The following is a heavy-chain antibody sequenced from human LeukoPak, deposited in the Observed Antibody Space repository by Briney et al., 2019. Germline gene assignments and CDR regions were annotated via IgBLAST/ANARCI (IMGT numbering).Heavy chain of an antibody. CDR3: ARGVYGSSGYYLW. CDR2: IYSGGST. Sequence: GGSLRLSCAASGFTVSSNYMSWVRQAPGKGLEWVSVIYSGGSTYYADSVKGRFTISRDNAKNSLYLQMNSLRAEDTAVYYCARGVYGSSGYYLWWGQGTLVTVSS. CDR1: GFTVSSNY. V-gene: IGHV3-53*01. D-gene: IGHD3-22*01. J-gene: IGHJ4*02.